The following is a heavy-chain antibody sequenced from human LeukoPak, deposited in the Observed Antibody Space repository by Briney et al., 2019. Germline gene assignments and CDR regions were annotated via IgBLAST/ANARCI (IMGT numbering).Heavy chain of an antibody. J-gene: IGHJ4*02. CDR2: IKSKTDGGTT. CDR1: GFTFSNAW. V-gene: IGHV3-15*01. D-gene: IGHD3-9*01. CDR3: TTDQSYYDILTGKYYFDY. Sequence: PGGSLRLSCAASGFTFSNAWMSWVRQAPGKGLEWVGRIKSKTDGGTTDYAAPVKGRFTVSRDDSKNTLYLQMNSLKTEDTAVYYCTTDQSYYDILTGKYYFDYWGQGTLVTVSS.